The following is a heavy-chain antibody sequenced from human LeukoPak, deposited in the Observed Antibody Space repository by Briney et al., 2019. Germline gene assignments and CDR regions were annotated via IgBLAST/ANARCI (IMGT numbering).Heavy chain of an antibody. CDR1: RFTFNSYE. D-gene: IGHD3/OR15-3a*01. J-gene: IGHJ4*02. CDR2: ISSSGSAI. CDR3: AKDWTIDY. V-gene: IGHV3-48*03. Sequence: GGSLRLSCAASRFTFNSYEMNWVRQAPGKGLEWVSYISSSGSAIYYADSVKGRFTISRDNSKNTLYLQMNSLRAEDTAVYYCAKDWTIDYWGQGTLVTVSS.